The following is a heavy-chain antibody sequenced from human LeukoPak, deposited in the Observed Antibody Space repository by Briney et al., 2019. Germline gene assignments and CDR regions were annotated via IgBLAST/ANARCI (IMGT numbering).Heavy chain of an antibody. V-gene: IGHV3-30*18. CDR1: GFTFSSYG. CDR3: AKDRYSYGSVPDY. CDR2: ISYDGSNK. Sequence: GGSLRLSCAASGFTFSSYGMHWVRQAPGKELEWVAVISYDGSNKYYADSVKGRFTISRDNSKNTLYLQMNSLRAEDTAVYYCAKDRYSYGSVPDYWGQGTLVTISS. J-gene: IGHJ4*02. D-gene: IGHD5-18*01.